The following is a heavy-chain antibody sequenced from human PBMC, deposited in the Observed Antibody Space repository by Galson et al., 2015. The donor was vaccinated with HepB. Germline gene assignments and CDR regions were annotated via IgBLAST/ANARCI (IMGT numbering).Heavy chain of an antibody. CDR1: GFTFSHHY. J-gene: IGHJ6*02. CDR2: TRNKANGYTT. Sequence: SLRLSCAASGFTFSHHYMDWVRQAPGKGLEWVGRTRNKANGYTTEYAASVKGRFTISRDDSKMYLQMNSLKTEDTAVYYCVSIPDYSNPYYYYYYGMDVWGQGTTVTVSS. D-gene: IGHD4-11*01. V-gene: IGHV3-72*01. CDR3: VSIPDYSNPYYYYYYGMDV.